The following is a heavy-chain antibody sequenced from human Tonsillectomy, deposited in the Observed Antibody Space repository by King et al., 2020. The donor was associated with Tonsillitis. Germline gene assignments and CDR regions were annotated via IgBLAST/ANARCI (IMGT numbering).Heavy chain of an antibody. Sequence: VQLVESGGGLVQPGGSLRLSCAASGFTFSSYAMSWVRQAPGKGLEWVSAISGSGGSTYYADSVKGRFTISRDNSKNTLYLQMNSLRAEDTAVYYCAKGVGYSSGWYLYNGFDPWGQGTLVTVSS. J-gene: IGHJ5*02. CDR1: GFTFSSYA. V-gene: IGHV3-23*04. D-gene: IGHD6-19*01. CDR3: AKGVGYSSGWYLYNGFDP. CDR2: ISGSGGST.